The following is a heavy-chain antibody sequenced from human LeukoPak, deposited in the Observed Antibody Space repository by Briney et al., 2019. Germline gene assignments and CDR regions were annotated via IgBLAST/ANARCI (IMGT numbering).Heavy chain of an antibody. Sequence: PSETLSLTCAVYGGSFSGYYWSWVRQPPGKGQERNGEINHSGSTTYNPSLNSRVTISVDTSKTQFSLKLSSVTAADTAVYYCARVMLAYCGGDCYAWVFDYWGQGTLVTVSS. J-gene: IGHJ4*02. CDR1: GGSFSGYY. CDR2: INHSGST. V-gene: IGHV4-34*01. D-gene: IGHD2-21*02. CDR3: ARVMLAYCGGDCYAWVFDY.